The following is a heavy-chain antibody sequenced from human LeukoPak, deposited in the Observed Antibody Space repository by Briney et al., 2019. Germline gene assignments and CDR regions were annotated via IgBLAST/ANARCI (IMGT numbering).Heavy chain of an antibody. J-gene: IGHJ5*02. CDR3: ARAGIAAAGNRWFDP. CDR1: GGSISSYY. V-gene: IGHV4-59*01. D-gene: IGHD6-13*01. CDR2: VYYAGST. Sequence: SSETLSLTCTVSGGSISSYYWSWIRQPPGKGLEWIGYVYYAGSTNYNPSLKSRVTISVDTSKNQASLKLSSVTAADTAVYYCARAGIAAAGNRWFDPWGQGTLVTVSS.